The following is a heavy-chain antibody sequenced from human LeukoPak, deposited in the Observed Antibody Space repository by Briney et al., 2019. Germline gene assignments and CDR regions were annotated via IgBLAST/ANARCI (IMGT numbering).Heavy chain of an antibody. CDR3: AKDVGYCSGGSCRDY. V-gene: IGHV3-30*18. CDR1: GFSFCSYG. J-gene: IGHJ4*02. D-gene: IGHD2-15*01. Sequence: GGSLRICCAASGFSFCSYGMHWVRQGPVKVLQRVAVISYDGSNKYYADSVKGRFTISRDNSKNTLYLQMNSLRAEDTAVYYCAKDVGYCSGGSCRDYWGQGTLVTVSS. CDR2: ISYDGSNK.